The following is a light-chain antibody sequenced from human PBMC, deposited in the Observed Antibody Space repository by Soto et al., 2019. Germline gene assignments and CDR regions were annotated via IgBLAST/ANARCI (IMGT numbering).Light chain of an antibody. CDR2: DVN. J-gene: IGLJ1*01. V-gene: IGLV2-14*01. CDR3: SSYTGSSTFV. CDR1: SSDVGGYNY. Sequence: SLLTQPASLSGSSGQSITISCTGNSSDVGGYNYVSWYQQLPGKAPKLMIYDVNNRPSGVSNRFSGSKSGNTASLTISGLQAEDEADYYCSSYTGSSTFVFGTGTKVTVL.